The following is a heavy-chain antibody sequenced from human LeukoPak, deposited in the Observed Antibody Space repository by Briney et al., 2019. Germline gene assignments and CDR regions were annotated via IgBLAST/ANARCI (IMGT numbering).Heavy chain of an antibody. J-gene: IGHJ6*03. CDR3: ARARGPSSGWGPYYYYYMDV. CDR1: GFSLSTSGMC. D-gene: IGHD6-19*01. CDR2: IYYSGST. V-gene: IGHV4-61*08. Sequence: SGPTLVNPTQTLTLTCTFSGFSLSTSGMCVSWIRQPPGKGLEWIGYIYYSGSTNYNPSLKSRVTISVDTSKNQFSLKLSSVTAADTAVYYCARARGPSSGWGPYYYYYMDVWGKGTTVTVSS.